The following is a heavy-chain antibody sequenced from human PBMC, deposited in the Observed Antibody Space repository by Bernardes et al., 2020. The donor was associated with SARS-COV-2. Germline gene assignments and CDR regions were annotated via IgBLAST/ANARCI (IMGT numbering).Heavy chain of an antibody. J-gene: IGHJ4*02. CDR2: ITGSSTYI. CDR1: GFTFSSYN. D-gene: IGHD6-6*01. V-gene: IGHV3-21*01. Sequence: VGSLRLSCAASGFTFSSYNMNWVRQAPGTGLEWVSSITGSSTYIYYADSVKGRFTISRDNAKNSLYLQMNSLRAEDTAVYYCARERNMSGSSSFDQWGQGTLVTVSS. CDR3: ARERNMSGSSSFDQ.